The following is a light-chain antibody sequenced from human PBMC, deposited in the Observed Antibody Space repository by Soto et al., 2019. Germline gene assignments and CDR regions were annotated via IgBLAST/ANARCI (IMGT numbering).Light chain of an antibody. V-gene: IGKV1-8*01. J-gene: IGKJ1*01. CDR2: ATS. Sequence: AIRMTQSPSSLSASTGDRVTITCRASQGISSYLAWYQQKPGKAPKLLIYATSILQSGVPSRFSGSESGTGFTLTISCLQSEDFATYDCQQYYSYPLTFGQGTKVEIK. CDR1: QGISSY. CDR3: QQYYSYPLT.